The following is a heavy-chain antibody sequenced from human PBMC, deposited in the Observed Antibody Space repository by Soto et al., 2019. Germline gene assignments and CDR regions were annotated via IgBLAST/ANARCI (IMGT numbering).Heavy chain of an antibody. CDR3: ARAPSTGAWFAFDV. D-gene: IGHD3-22*01. Sequence: QVQLQESGPGLVKPSETLSLTCTVSGSSISSYYWSWIRQSPGKGLEWIGCVYYSGNTDYNPSVESRVTISRDTSKRQFSLGLSSVTAAYTAVYYCARAPSTGAWFAFDVWGQGTRVTVSS. CDR2: VYYSGNT. CDR1: GSSISSYY. V-gene: IGHV4-59*01. J-gene: IGHJ3*01.